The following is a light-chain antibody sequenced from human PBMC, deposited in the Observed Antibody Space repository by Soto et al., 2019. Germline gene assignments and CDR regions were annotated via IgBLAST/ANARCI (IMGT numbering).Light chain of an antibody. CDR1: SSDVGGYNY. CDR3: SSYTTSSSYA. Sequence: QSALTQPASVSGSPGQSITMSCTGTSSDVGGYNYVSWYQQHPGEAPKLMIYEVSNRPSGVSNRFSGSKSGNTASLTISGLQAEDEADYYCSSYTTSSSYAFGTGTKVTVL. J-gene: IGLJ1*01. V-gene: IGLV2-14*01. CDR2: EVS.